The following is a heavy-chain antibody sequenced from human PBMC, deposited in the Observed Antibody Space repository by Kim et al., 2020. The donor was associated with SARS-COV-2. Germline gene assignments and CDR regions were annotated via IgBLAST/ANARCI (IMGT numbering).Heavy chain of an antibody. Sequence: KVQGRVPITADESTSTAYMELSSLRSEDTAVYYCARDSKQLVHYYYGMDVWGQGTTVTVSS. J-gene: IGHJ6*02. V-gene: IGHV1-69*01. CDR3: ARDSKQLVHYYYGMDV. D-gene: IGHD6-6*01.